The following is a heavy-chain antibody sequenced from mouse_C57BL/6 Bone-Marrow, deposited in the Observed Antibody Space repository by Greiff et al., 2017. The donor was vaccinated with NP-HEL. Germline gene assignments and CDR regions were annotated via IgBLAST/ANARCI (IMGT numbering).Heavy chain of an antibody. D-gene: IGHD1-1*01. CDR3: ARLKGYGSFWYFDV. J-gene: IGHJ1*03. Sequence: VQLQQSGAELARPGASVKLSCKASGFTFTSYGISWVKQRTGQGLEWIGEIYPRSGNTYYNEKFKGKATLTADTSSNPAYMELRSLTSEGSAVYVCARLKGYGSFWYFDVWGTGTTVTVSS. CDR1: GFTFTSYG. V-gene: IGHV1-81*01. CDR2: IYPRSGNT.